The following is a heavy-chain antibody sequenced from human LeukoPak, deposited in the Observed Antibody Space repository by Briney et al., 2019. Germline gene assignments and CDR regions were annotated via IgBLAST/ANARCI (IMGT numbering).Heavy chain of an antibody. J-gene: IGHJ4*02. CDR1: GFTFSSYS. CDR3: ARDSSGFFDY. Sequence: PGGSLRLSCAVSGFTFSSYSMNWVRQAPGKGLEWVSSISSSSSYIYYADSVKGRFTISRDNAKNSLYLQMNSLRAEDTAVYYCARDSSGFFDYWGQGTLVTVSS. V-gene: IGHV3-21*01. D-gene: IGHD6-19*01. CDR2: ISSSSSYI.